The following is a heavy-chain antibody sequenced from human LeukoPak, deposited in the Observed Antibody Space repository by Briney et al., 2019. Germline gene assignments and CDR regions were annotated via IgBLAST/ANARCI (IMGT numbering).Heavy chain of an antibody. CDR3: ARGRRDTAMGTGLGYYGMDV. D-gene: IGHD5-18*01. CDR2: INHSGST. V-gene: IGHV4-34*01. CDR1: GGSFSDYS. Sequence: SETLSLTCAVYGGSFSDYSWTWIRQPPGKGLEWIGEINHSGSTNYNPSFKSRVTISVDTSKNQFSLKLSSVTAADTAVYYCARGRRDTAMGTGLGYYGMDVWGQGTTVTVSS. J-gene: IGHJ6*02.